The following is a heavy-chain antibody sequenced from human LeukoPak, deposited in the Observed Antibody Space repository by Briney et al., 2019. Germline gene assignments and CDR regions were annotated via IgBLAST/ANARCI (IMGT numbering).Heavy chain of an antibody. CDR2: ISPSGNT. D-gene: IGHD3-3*01. V-gene: IGHV4-38-2*02. CDR3: AREMLNGSGYFDY. CDR1: GYSISSDYY. Sequence: SETLSLTCTVSGYSISSDYYWGWIRQPPGRGLEWIGTISPSGNTYYNPSLKSRVTISVDTSKNQFSLKLSSVTAADTAFYYCAREMLNGSGYFDYWGQGTLVTVSS. J-gene: IGHJ4*02.